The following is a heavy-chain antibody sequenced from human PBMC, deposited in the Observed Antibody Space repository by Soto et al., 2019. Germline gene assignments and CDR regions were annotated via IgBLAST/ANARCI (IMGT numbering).Heavy chain of an antibody. D-gene: IGHD5-18*01. V-gene: IGHV3-30*03. CDR1: GFTFTSYG. J-gene: IGHJ4*02. CDR3: VSDRGYGHASVPYS. Sequence: QAHLVESGGGVVQPGRSLRLSCAASGFTFTSYGMHWVRQAPGTRLEWVAVISYDGGRQHNADSVKGRFTTSRDNSKNMVLLQMNSLRAEDTAVYYCVSDRGYGHASVPYSWGQGTLVSVSS. CDR2: ISYDGGRQ.